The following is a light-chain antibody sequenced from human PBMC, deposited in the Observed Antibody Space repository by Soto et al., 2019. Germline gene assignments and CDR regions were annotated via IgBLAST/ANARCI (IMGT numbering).Light chain of an antibody. CDR3: QQYFSTPWT. J-gene: IGKJ1*01. CDR2: WAS. CDR1: QSVLYSSNNKNY. Sequence: DIVLTQSPDSLAVSLGERATINCKSSQSVLYSSNNKNYLAWYQQKPGQPPKLLIYWASTRESGVPDRFSGSGSGTDFTLTISSLQAEDVAGYYCQQYFSTPWTFGQGTKVENK. V-gene: IGKV4-1*01.